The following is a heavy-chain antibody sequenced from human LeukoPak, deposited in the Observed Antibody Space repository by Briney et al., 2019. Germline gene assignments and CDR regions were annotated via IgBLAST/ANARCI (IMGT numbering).Heavy chain of an antibody. V-gene: IGHV4-59*08. CDR1: GGSISSYY. Sequence: PSETLSLTCTVSGGSISSYYWSWIRQPPGKGLEWIGYIYYSGSTNYNRSLKSRVTISVDTSKNQFSLKLSSVTAADTAVYYCARHEATVGSPFWYFGLWGRGTLVTVSS. CDR2: IYYSGST. D-gene: IGHD4-23*01. J-gene: IGHJ2*01. CDR3: ARHEATVGSPFWYFGL.